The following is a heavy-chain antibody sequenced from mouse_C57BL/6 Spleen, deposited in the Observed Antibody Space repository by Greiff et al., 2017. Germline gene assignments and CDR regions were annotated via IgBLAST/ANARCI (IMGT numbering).Heavy chain of an antibody. V-gene: IGHV1-81*01. Sequence: QVQLQQSGAELARPGASVKLSCKASGYTFTSYGISWVKQRTGQGLEWIGEIYPRSGNTYYNEKFKGKDTLTADKSSSTAYMELRSLTSEDSAVYFCASSDSSGGDYWGQGTTLTVSS. CDR2: IYPRSGNT. J-gene: IGHJ2*01. CDR3: ASSDSSGGDY. CDR1: GYTFTSYG. D-gene: IGHD3-2*02.